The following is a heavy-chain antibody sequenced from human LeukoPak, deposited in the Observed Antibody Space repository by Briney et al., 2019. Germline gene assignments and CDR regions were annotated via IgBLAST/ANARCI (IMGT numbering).Heavy chain of an antibody. CDR1: GGTFSSYA. D-gene: IGHD3-9*01. J-gene: IGHJ4*02. Sequence: GASVKVSCKASGGTFSSYAISWVRQAPGQGLEWMGGIIPIFGTANYAQKFQGRVTITADESTSTAYMELSSLRSEDTAVYYCARMILLLGDVLTVPPRGFDYWGQGTLVTVSS. CDR3: ARMILLLGDVLTVPPRGFDY. V-gene: IGHV1-69*13. CDR2: IIPIFGTA.